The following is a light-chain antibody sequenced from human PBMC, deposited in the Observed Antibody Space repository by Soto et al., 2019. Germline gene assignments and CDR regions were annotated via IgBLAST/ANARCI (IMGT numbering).Light chain of an antibody. CDR2: GAS. CDR3: QQYDDWLRLT. Sequence: EIVMTHSPATLSVSPGERATLSCRASQSVSNNLAWYQQKPGQAPRLLIYGASTRATAIPAGFSGSGSGTEFNLTISSLQSEDFAVYFCQQYDDWLRLTFGGGTKVDIK. J-gene: IGKJ4*01. V-gene: IGKV3-15*01. CDR1: QSVSNN.